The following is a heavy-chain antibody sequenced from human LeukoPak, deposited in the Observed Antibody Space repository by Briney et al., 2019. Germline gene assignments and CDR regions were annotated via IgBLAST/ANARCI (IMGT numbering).Heavy chain of an antibody. CDR2: IYYSGST. V-gene: IGHV4-61*01. Sequence: SETLSLTCTVSGGSVNSGSHYWCWIRQPPGKGLEWIGYIYYSGSTNYIPSLKSRATMSLDTSKNQFSLNLNSVTAADTAVYYCARDPGYSGIDYWGQGTLVTVSS. J-gene: IGHJ4*02. CDR3: ARDPGYSGIDY. D-gene: IGHD5-12*01. CDR1: GGSVNSGSHY.